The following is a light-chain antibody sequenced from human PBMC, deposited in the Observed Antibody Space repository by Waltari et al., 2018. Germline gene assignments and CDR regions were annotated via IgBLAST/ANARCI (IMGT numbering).Light chain of an antibody. J-gene: IGKJ5*01. CDR2: DAT. CDR3: QQRDDWPIT. CDR1: RSISSF. Sequence: EIVLTQSPATLSLSPGERATLSCRASRSISSFLAWYQQKPGQAPRLLIYDATNRATDIPTGFSGSGSGTDFTLTVSSLEPDDFAVYYCQQRDDWPITFGQGTRLEIK. V-gene: IGKV3-11*01.